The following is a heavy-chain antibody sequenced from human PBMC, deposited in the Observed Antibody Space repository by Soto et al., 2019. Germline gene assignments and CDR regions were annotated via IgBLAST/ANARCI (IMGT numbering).Heavy chain of an antibody. V-gene: IGHV3-21*01. D-gene: IGHD2-2*02. CDR1: GFTFSSYS. Sequence: VGSLRLSCAASGFTFSSYSMNWVRQAPGKGLEWVSSISSSSSYIYYADSVKGRFTISRDNAKNSLYLQMNSLRAEDTAVYYYARFRYCSSTSCYRVYYYYGMDVWGQGTTVTVSS. CDR2: ISSSSSYI. CDR3: ARFRYCSSTSCYRVYYYYGMDV. J-gene: IGHJ6*02.